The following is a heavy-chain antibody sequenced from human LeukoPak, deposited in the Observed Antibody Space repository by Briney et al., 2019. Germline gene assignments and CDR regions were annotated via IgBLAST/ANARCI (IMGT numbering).Heavy chain of an antibody. CDR1: GFTFSNAW. CDR3: TTDVLRFLEWLFDDY. J-gene: IGHJ4*02. Sequence: PGGSLRLSCAASGFTFSNAWMSWVRQAPGKGLEWVGRIKSKTDGGTTDYAAPVKVRFTMSRDNSKNTLYLKMNSLKTEDTAVYYCTTDVLRFLEWLFDDYWGQGTLVTVSS. CDR2: IKSKTDGGTT. D-gene: IGHD3-3*01. V-gene: IGHV3-15*01.